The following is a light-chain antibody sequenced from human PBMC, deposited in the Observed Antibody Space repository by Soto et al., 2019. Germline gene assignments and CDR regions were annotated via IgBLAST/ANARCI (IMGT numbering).Light chain of an antibody. J-gene: IGLJ1*01. CDR3: CSYAGSTWRYV. CDR1: SSDVGSYNL. V-gene: IGLV2-23*02. Sequence: QSVLTQAASVSGFPGQSITISCTGTSSDVGSYNLVSWYQHHPGKAPKLMIYEVNQWPSGISDRFSGSKSGNTASLTISGLQAEDEADYYCCSYAGSTWRYVFGPGTKVTVL. CDR2: EVN.